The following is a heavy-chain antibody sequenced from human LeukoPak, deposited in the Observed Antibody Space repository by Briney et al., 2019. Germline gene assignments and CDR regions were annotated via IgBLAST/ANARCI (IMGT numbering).Heavy chain of an antibody. J-gene: IGHJ4*02. Sequence: GGSLRLSCAASGFTFSGYWMRWVRQAPGKGLEWVANIKQDGSEKYYVDSVKGRFTISRDNAKNSLYLQMNSLRAEDTAVYYCATSRTLDHWGQGTLVIVSS. V-gene: IGHV3-7*05. CDR3: ATSRTLDH. CDR1: GFTFSGYW. CDR2: IKQDGSEK.